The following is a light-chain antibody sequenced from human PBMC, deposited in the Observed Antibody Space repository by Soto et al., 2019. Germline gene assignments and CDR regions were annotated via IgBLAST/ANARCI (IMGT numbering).Light chain of an antibody. CDR2: DVS. CDR3: QHYNSYSEA. Sequence: IQMTQSPSSLSASVGDRVTITCRASQGIRNDLGWYQQKPGKAPKLLIYDVSSLQSGVPSRFSGSGSGTEFTLTISSLQPDDFATYYCQHYNSYSEAFGQGTKVDI. CDR1: QGIRND. J-gene: IGKJ1*01. V-gene: IGKV1-17*01.